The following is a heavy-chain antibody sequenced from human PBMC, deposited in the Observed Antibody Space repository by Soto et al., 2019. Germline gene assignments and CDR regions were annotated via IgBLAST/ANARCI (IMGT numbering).Heavy chain of an antibody. D-gene: IGHD4-4*01. CDR1: GGSISSSSYY. V-gene: IGHV4-39*01. J-gene: IGHJ5*02. CDR2: IYYSRST. CDR3: ARHGGNYRHWFDP. Sequence: QLQLQESGPGLVKPSETLSLTCTVSGGSISSSSYYWGWIRQPPGKGLEWIGSIYYSRSTYYNPSLKSRVTISVDTSKNQFPLKLRSVPAADTAVYYCARHGGNYRHWFDPWGQGTLVTVSS.